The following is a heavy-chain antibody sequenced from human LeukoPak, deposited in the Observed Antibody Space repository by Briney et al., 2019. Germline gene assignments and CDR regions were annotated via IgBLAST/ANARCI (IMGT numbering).Heavy chain of an antibody. CDR2: IYYSGST. CDR3: ADRVIADGVVDY. Sequence: SETLSLTCTVSGASIGSTAYYWDWIRQPPGKGLEWIGTIYYSGSTYFNPSLKSRVTISVDTSKNQFSLKLSSVTAADAAVYYCADRVIADGVVDYWGQGTLVTVSS. J-gene: IGHJ4*02. V-gene: IGHV4-39*07. CDR1: GASIGSTAYY. D-gene: IGHD2-21*01.